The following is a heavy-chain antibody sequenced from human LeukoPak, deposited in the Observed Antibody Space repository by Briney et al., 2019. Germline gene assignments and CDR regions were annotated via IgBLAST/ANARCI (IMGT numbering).Heavy chain of an antibody. J-gene: IGHJ4*02. CDR3: ARDLSGSGSWFDY. CDR1: GFTFTNAW. Sequence: GGSLRLSCAASGFTFTNAWMNWVRQAPGKGLEWVGRIKSKTDGGTTDYAAPVKGRFTISRDDSKNTLYLQMNSLKTEDTAVYYCARDLSGSGSWFDYWGQGTLVTVSS. V-gene: IGHV3-15*01. D-gene: IGHD3-10*01. CDR2: IKSKTDGGTT.